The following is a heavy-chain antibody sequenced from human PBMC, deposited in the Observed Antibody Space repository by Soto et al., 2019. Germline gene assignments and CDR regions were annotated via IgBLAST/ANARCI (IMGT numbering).Heavy chain of an antibody. V-gene: IGHV1-18*01. D-gene: IGHD6-13*01. Sequence: VKVSCKASGYTFTSYGISWVRQAPGQGLEWMGWISAYNGNTNYAQKLQGRVTMTTDTSTSTAHMELRSLRSDDTAVYYCARDVTDGYSSSWYDDWGQGPLVTVSS. CDR1: GYTFTSYG. J-gene: IGHJ5*02. CDR3: ARDVTDGYSSSWYDD. CDR2: ISAYNGNT.